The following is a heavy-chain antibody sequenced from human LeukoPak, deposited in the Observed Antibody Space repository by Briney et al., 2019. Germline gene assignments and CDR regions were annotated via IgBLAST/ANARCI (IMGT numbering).Heavy chain of an antibody. D-gene: IGHD5-24*01. V-gene: IGHV3-33*06. CDR1: GFTFSSYG. J-gene: IGHJ6*03. Sequence: GGSLRLSCAASGFTFSSYGMHWVRQAGGKGLEWVSVIWYDGSNKYYADSVNGRFTMSRDNSNKTLYMQMRSLRAEDTAVYYCAKQVSRDGYTNMAVWGKGTPVTVSS. CDR2: IWYDGSNK. CDR3: AKQVSRDGYTNMAV.